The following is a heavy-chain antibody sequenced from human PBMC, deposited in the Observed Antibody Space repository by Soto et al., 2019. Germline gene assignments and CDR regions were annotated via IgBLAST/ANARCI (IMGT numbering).Heavy chain of an antibody. CDR1: GFSLSKARMG. D-gene: IGHD1-26*01. CDR2: IFWNDER. V-gene: IGHV2-26*01. Sequence: QVTLKESGPVLVKPTETLTLTCTVSGFSLSKARMGVSWIRQPPGKALEWLAHIFWNDERSYNTSLKSRLTISRDTSKSQVVLTMTNVDPVDIGTYFCARALREDLPIYYFDSWGQGTLVTVSS. J-gene: IGHJ4*02. CDR3: ARALREDLPIYYFDS.